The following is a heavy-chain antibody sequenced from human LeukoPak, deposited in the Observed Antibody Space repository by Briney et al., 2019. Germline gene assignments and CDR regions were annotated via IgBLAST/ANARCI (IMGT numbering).Heavy chain of an antibody. D-gene: IGHD4-17*01. CDR1: GFTVSSNY. CDR2: IYSGGST. CDR3: ARDSTDYGDYDYYYYYMDV. J-gene: IGHJ6*03. Sequence: GGSLRLSCAASGFTVSSNYMSWVRQAPGKGLEWVSFIYSGGSTYYADYVKGRFTISRDNSKNTQYLQMNSLRAEDTAVYYCARDSTDYGDYDYYYYYMDVWGKGTTVTVSS. V-gene: IGHV3-53*01.